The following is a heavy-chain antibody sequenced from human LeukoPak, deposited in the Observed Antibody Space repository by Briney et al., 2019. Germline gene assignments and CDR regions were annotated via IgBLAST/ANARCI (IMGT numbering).Heavy chain of an antibody. CDR2: IYYSGST. CDR3: ARGTHDSSGYYFDY. J-gene: IGHJ4*02. Sequence: NPSETLSLTCTVSGGSISSYYWSWIRQPPGKGLEWIGYIYYSGSTNYNPSLKSRVTISVDTSKNQFSLKLSSVTAADTAVYYCARGTHDSSGYYFDYWGQGTLVTVSS. CDR1: GGSISSYY. V-gene: IGHV4-59*13. D-gene: IGHD3-22*01.